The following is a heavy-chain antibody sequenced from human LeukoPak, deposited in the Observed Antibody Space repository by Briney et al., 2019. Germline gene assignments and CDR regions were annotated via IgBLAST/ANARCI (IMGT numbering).Heavy chain of an antibody. CDR3: ARESYRITMVRGVIGY. CDR2: INPNSGGT. V-gene: IGHV1-2*02. J-gene: IGHJ4*02. CDR1: GYTFTGYY. D-gene: IGHD3-10*01. Sequence: ASVKVSCKASGYTFTGYYMHWVRQAPGQGLEWMGWINPNSGGTNYAQKFQGRVTMTRDTSISTAYMELSRLRSDDTAVYYCARESYRITMVRGVIGYWGQGTLVTVPS.